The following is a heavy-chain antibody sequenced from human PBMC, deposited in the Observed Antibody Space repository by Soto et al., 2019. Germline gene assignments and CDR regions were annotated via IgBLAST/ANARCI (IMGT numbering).Heavy chain of an antibody. Sequence: QVQLQESGPGLVKPSQTLSLTCTVSGGSISSGGYYWSWIRQHPGKGLEWIGYIYYSGSTYYNPSLKSRVTISVDTSKNQFSLKLNSVTAADTAVYYCARDRFGLGDNWFDPWGQGTLVTVSS. D-gene: IGHD3-10*01. CDR3: ARDRFGLGDNWFDP. J-gene: IGHJ5*02. CDR1: GGSISSGGYY. V-gene: IGHV4-31*03. CDR2: IYYSGST.